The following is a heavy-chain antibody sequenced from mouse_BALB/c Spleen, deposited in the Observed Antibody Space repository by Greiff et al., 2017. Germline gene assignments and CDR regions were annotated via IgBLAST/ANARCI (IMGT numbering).Heavy chain of an antibody. J-gene: IGHJ4*01. V-gene: IGHV1-14*01. Sequence: LQESGPELVKPGASVKMSCKASGYTFTSYVMHWVKQKPGQGLEWIGYINPYNDGTKYNEKFKGKATLTSDKSSSTAYMELSSLTSEDSAVYYCARENYGNHGYAMDYWGQGTSVTVSS. CDR2: INPYNDGT. CDR3: ARENYGNHGYAMDY. D-gene: IGHD2-1*01. CDR1: GYTFTSYV.